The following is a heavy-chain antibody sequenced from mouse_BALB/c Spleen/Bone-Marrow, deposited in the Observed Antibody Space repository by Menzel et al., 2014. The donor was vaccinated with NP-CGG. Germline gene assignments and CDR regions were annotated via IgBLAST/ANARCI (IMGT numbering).Heavy chain of an antibody. V-gene: IGHV14-3*02. D-gene: IGHD2-4*01. CDR3: ARYDYGVYFDY. CDR2: IDPANGNT. J-gene: IGHJ2*01. Sequence: EVQLVESGAEVVKPGASVKLSCTASGFNIKDTYMHWVKQRPEQGLEWIGRIDPANGNTKYDPKFQGKTTITADTSSNTAYLQLSSLTSEDTAVYYCARYDYGVYFDYGGQGTTLTVSS. CDR1: GFNIKDTY.